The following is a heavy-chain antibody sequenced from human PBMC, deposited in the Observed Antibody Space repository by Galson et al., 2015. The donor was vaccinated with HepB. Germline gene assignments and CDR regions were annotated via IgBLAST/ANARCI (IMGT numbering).Heavy chain of an antibody. Sequence: SVKVSCKASGGTFSSYAISWVRQAPGQGLEWMGGIIPIFGTANYAQKFQGRVTITADESTSTAYMELSSLRSEDTAVYYCARDLLPHYYDSSATPSLGGGPRTEYFQHWGQGTLVTVSS. D-gene: IGHD3-22*01. CDR1: GGTFSSYA. CDR3: ARDLLPHYYDSSATPSLGGGPRTEYFQH. CDR2: IIPIFGTA. J-gene: IGHJ1*01. V-gene: IGHV1-69*13.